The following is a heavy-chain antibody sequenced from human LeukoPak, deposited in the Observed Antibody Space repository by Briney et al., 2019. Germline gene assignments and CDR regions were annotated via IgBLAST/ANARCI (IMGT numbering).Heavy chain of an antibody. V-gene: IGHV4-59*01. CDR3: ARGFGYDSTGYRAFDI. CDR2: IDYSGST. J-gene: IGHJ3*02. D-gene: IGHD3-22*01. CDR1: GGSISTYY. Sequence: PSETLSLNSTVSGGSISTYYWNWIRQPPGQGLECIGYIDYSGSTNSNPSLKSRVAISVDTSKNHFSLKLSSVTAADTAVYYCARGFGYDSTGYRAFDIWGQGTMVTVSS.